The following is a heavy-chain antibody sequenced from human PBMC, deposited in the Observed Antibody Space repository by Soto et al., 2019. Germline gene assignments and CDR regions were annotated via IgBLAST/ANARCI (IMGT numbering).Heavy chain of an antibody. Sequence: PSETLSLTCAVSGYSISSGSYWGWLLQPPRKELEWIGSIYHGGSTYYNPSLNSRVTLSIDMTNNNVSLILNSVPSADTAVYYCARVGPWFPYYYDSSPYTFENWFDPWGQGTLVTVSS. CDR3: ARVGPWFPYYYDSSPYTFENWFDP. V-gene: IGHV4-38-2*01. D-gene: IGHD3-22*01. CDR2: IYHGGST. J-gene: IGHJ5*02. CDR1: GYSISSGSY.